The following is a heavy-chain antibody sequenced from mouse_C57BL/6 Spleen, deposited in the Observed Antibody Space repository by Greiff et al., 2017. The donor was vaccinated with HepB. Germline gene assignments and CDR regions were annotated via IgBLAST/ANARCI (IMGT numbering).Heavy chain of an antibody. CDR2: IDPETGGT. J-gene: IGHJ3*01. D-gene: IGHD3-2*02. Sequence: QVQLQQSGAELVRPGASVTLSCKASGYTFTDYEMHWVKQTPVHGLEWIGAIDPETGGTASNQKFKGKAILTADKSSSTAYMELRSLTSEDSAVYYCTRGVGSSGYEAWFAYWGQGTLVTVSA. V-gene: IGHV1-15*01. CDR1: GYTFTDYE. CDR3: TRGVGSSGYEAWFAY.